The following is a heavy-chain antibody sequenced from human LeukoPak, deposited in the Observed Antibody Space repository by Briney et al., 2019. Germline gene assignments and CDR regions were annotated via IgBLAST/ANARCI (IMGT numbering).Heavy chain of an antibody. J-gene: IGHJ4*02. CDR1: GFTVNTNY. V-gene: IGHV3-53*01. CDR2: IYSDGTI. D-gene: IGHD1-1*01. Sequence: AGGSLRLSCAVSGFTVNTNYVAWVRQAPGKGLEWVSVIYSDGTIYYTSSVRGRFTISRDNSKNTVSLQMNSLRAEDTAVYYCARVRDGYNAVFDLWGQGTLVTVSS. CDR3: ARVRDGYNAVFDL.